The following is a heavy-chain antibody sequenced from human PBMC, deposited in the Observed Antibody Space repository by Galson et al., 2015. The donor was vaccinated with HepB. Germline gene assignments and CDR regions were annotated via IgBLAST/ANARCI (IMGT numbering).Heavy chain of an antibody. D-gene: IGHD3-22*01. CDR1: GGTFSSYA. V-gene: IGHV1-69*13. J-gene: IGHJ4*02. Sequence: SVKVSCKASGGTFSSYAISWVRQAPGQGLEWMGGIIPIFGTANYAQKFQGRVTITADESTSTAYMELSSLRSEDTAVYYCAREGDGYYDSSGYYGVFDYWGQGTLVTVSS. CDR3: AREGDGYYDSSGYYGVFDY. CDR2: IIPIFGTA.